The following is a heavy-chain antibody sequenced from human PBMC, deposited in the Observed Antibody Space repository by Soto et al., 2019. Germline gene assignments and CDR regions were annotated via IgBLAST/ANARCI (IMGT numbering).Heavy chain of an antibody. J-gene: IGHJ4*02. CDR1: GGSISSEGYY. D-gene: IGHD5-18*01. Sequence: SETLSLTCTVSGGSISSEGYYWSWFRQLPGKGLELIGDIYYSGTTYHNPSLRSRLTISGDASKNQFSLKLSSVTDADTALYYCARGRGYSYGPYYFDYWGQGTLVTVSS. CDR3: ARGRGYSYGPYYFDY. CDR2: IYYSGTT. V-gene: IGHV4-31*03.